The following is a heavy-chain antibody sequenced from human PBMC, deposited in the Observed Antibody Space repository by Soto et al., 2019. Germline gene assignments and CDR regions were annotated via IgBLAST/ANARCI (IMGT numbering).Heavy chain of an antibody. J-gene: IGHJ5*02. CDR1: GYTFTTYY. CDR3: ARVIVPTTVTTSNWFDP. D-gene: IGHD4-17*01. CDR2: INPSGGST. V-gene: IGHV1-46*01. Sequence: ASVKVSCKASGYTFTTYYMHCVRQAPGRVLEWMGIINPSGGSTNYAQRFQGRVTMTSDTSTSTVYMELSSLRTDDTAVYYCARVIVPTTVTTSNWFDPWGQGTLVTVSS.